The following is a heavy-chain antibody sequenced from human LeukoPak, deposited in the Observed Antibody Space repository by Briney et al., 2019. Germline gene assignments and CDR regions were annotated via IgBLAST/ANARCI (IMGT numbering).Heavy chain of an antibody. D-gene: IGHD3-9*01. V-gene: IGHV4-39*01. CDR1: GGSLSSSSYY. CDR2: IYYSGST. CDR3: TRGSYDVLTGYSTLGEY. J-gene: IGHJ4*02. Sequence: PSETLSLTCTVSGGSLSSSSYYWGWVRQPPGKGLEWIGNIYYSGSTYSNPSLKSRLTISLDTSQRQFSLRLSSVTAADTALYYCTRGSYDVLTGYSTLGEYWGQGTLATVSS.